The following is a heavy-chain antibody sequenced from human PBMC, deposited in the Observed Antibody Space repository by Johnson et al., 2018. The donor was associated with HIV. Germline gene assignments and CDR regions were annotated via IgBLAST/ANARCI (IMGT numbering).Heavy chain of an antibody. D-gene: IGHD6-19*01. Sequence: QVQLVESGGGLVKPGGSLRLSCPASGFTFSDYYMSWIRQAPGKGLEWVSYISSSRSTIYYADSVKGRFTISRDNAKNSLYLQMNSLRAEDTAVYYCASFGLAVAADAFDIWGQGTMVTVSS. CDR1: GFTFSDYY. V-gene: IGHV3-11*01. CDR3: ASFGLAVAADAFDI. J-gene: IGHJ3*02. CDR2: ISSSRSTI.